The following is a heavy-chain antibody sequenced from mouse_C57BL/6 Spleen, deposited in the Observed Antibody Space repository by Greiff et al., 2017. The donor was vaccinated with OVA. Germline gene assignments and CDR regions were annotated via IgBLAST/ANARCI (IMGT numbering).Heavy chain of an antibody. CDR1: GYTFTSYW. D-gene: IGHD1-1*01. CDR3: ARQTTVVGRYFDV. V-gene: IGHV1-61*01. Sequence: QVQLKQPGAELVRPGSSVKLSCKASGYTFTSYWMDWVKQRPGQGLEWIGNIYPSDSETHYNQKFKDKATLTVDKSSSTAYMQLSSLTSEDSAVYYCARQTTVVGRYFDVWGTGTTVTVSS. J-gene: IGHJ1*03. CDR2: IYPSDSET.